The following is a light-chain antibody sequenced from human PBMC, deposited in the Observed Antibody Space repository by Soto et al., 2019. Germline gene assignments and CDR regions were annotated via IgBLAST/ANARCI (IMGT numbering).Light chain of an antibody. CDR1: QNIGSW. CDR2: KAT. CDR3: QQSYSTPLT. J-gene: IGKJ4*01. V-gene: IGKV1-39*01. Sequence: DIQMTQSPSTLSASVGDGVTITCRASQNIGSWLAWYQQKPGEAPKLLISKATNLQSGVPSRFSGSGSGTDFTLTISSLQPEDFAIYYCQQSYSTPLTFGGGTKVDIK.